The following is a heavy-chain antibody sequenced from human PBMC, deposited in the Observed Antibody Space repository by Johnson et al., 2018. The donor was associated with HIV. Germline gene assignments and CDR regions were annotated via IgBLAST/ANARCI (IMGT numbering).Heavy chain of an antibody. CDR1: GFTFSSYG. V-gene: IGHV3-30*18. CDR3: AKERAYIRTFDI. CDR2: ISYDGSNK. Sequence: QVQLVESGGGVVQPGRSLRLSCAASGFTFSSYGMHWVRQAPGKGLEWVAVISYDGSNKYYVDSVKGRFTISRDNSKNTLYLQMNSLRAEDTAVYYCAKERAYIRTFDIWGQGTMVTVSS. D-gene: IGHD5-18*01. J-gene: IGHJ3*02.